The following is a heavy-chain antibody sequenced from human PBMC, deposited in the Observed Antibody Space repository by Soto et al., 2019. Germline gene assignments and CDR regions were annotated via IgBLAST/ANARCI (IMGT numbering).Heavy chain of an antibody. CDR3: ARVRLDYGGNSWFSPLFDY. J-gene: IGHJ4*02. CDR1: GYTFTSYY. V-gene: IGHV1-46*01. D-gene: IGHD4-17*01. Sequence: ASVKVSCKASGYTFTSYYMHWVRQAPGQGLEWMGIINPSGGSTSYAQKFQGRVTMTRDTSTSTVYMELSGLRSEDTAVYYCARVRLDYGGNSWFSPLFDYWGQGTLVTVSS. CDR2: INPSGGST.